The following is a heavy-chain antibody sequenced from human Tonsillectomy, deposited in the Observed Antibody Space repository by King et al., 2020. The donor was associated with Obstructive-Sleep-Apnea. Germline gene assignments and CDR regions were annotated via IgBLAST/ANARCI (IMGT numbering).Heavy chain of an antibody. CDR1: GFTFSSYW. D-gene: IGHD6-19*01. CDR2: IKSDGRSA. CDR3: ARDRGSGWSDYYYYYGMDV. J-gene: IGHJ6*02. V-gene: IGHV3-74*01. Sequence: VQLVQSGGGLVQPGGSLRLSCAASGFTFSSYWMHWVRQAPGKGLVWVSRIKSDGRSASYADSVKGRFTISRDNAKNTLYLQMNSLRAEDTAVYYCARDRGSGWSDYYYYYGMDVWGQGTTVTVSS.